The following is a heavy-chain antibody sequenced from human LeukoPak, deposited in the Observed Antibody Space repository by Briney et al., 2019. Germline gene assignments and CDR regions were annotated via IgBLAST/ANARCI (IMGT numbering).Heavy chain of an antibody. CDR2: ISSSSSTI. CDR1: GFTFSSYA. J-gene: IGHJ3*02. V-gene: IGHV3-48*03. CDR3: ASPGTSLGRYSYGPLI. Sequence: PGGSLRLSCATSGFTFSSYAMHWVRQAPGKGLEWVSYISSSSSTIYYADSVKGRFTISRDNAKNSLYLQMNSLRAEDTAVYYCASPGTSLGRYSYGPLIWGQGTMVTVSS. D-gene: IGHD3-10*01.